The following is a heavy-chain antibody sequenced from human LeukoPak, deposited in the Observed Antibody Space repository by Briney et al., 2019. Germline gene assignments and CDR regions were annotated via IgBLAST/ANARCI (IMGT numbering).Heavy chain of an antibody. J-gene: IGHJ4*02. D-gene: IGHD1-1*01. CDR1: GASINNYF. CDR3: ARSSDDSTYNFDPQ. V-gene: IGHV4-59*08. CDR2: ISYTGSA. Sequence: SETLSLTCTVSGASINNYFWNWIRQPPGKGLEWIGSISYTGSAHYTSSLRSRVTMSIHTSKKQFSLNLTSVTAADTAMYFCARSSDDSTYNFDPQWGQGTLVTVSS.